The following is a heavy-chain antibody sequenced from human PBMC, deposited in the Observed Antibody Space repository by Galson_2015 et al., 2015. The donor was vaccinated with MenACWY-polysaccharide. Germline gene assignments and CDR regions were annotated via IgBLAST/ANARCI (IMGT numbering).Heavy chain of an antibody. CDR1: GFTFSSYV. CDR2: ISGRGSST. Sequence: SLRLSCAASGFTFSSYVMNWVRQAPGKGLEWVSGISGRGSSTYYADSVKGRFTISRDNSKNTLYLQMNSLRAEDTALYYCAKEYSMPDWGQGTLVTVSS. J-gene: IGHJ4*02. D-gene: IGHD2/OR15-2a*01. V-gene: IGHV3-23*01. CDR3: AKEYSMPD.